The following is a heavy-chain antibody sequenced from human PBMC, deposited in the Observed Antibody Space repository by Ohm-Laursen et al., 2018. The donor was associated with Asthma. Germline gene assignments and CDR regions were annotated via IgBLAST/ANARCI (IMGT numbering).Heavy chain of an antibody. CDR1: GGTFSSYA. J-gene: IGHJ6*02. D-gene: IGHD6-6*01. CDR3: AKMRSSSSFFHYYYGMDV. CDR2: IIPIFGTA. V-gene: IGHV1-69*01. Sequence: SSVKVSCKASGGTFSSYAISWVRQAPGQGLEWMGGIIPIFGTANYAQKFQGRVTITADESTSTAYMELSSLRSEDTAVYYCAKMRSSSSFFHYYYGMDVWGQGTTVTVSS.